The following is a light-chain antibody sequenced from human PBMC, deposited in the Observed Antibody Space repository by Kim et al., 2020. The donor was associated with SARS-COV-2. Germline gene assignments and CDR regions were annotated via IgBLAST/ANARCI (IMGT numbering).Light chain of an antibody. CDR3: SSYTSSSPLD. Sequence: QSALTQPASVSGSPGQSITISCTGTSSDVGGYNYVSWYQQHPGKAPKLMIYDVTNRPSGVSNRFSGSKSGNTASLTISGLQAEDEADYYCSSYTSSSPLDFGTETKVTVL. CDR2: DVT. V-gene: IGLV2-14*03. CDR1: SSDVGGYNY. J-gene: IGLJ1*01.